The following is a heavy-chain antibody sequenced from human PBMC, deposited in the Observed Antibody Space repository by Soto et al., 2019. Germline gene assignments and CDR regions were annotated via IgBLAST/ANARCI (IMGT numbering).Heavy chain of an antibody. V-gene: IGHV3-7*01. CDR1: EFTFSDYW. CDR3: AREGRPYYYYMGV. CDR2: INQDGNEK. D-gene: IGHD2-15*01. Sequence: PGGSLRLSCSASEFTFSDYWMSWVRQAPGKGLEWVASINQDGNEKYYVDSVKGRFTISRDNAETSLYLKMNSLRAEDTAVYYCAREGRPYYYYMGVWGKGTTVTVSS. J-gene: IGHJ6*03.